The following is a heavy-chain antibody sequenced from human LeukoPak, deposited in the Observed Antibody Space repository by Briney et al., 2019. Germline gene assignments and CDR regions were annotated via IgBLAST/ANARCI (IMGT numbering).Heavy chain of an antibody. CDR3: ARVPRGIIDY. CDR1: GYSISSGYY. V-gene: IGHV4-38-2*02. Sequence: TSETLSLTCTVSGYSISSGYYWGWIRQPPGKGLEWIGSIYHSGSTYYNPSLKSRVTISVDTSKNQFSLKLSSVTAADTAVYYCARVPRGIIDYWGQGTLVTVSS. D-gene: IGHD3-16*01. J-gene: IGHJ4*02. CDR2: IYHSGST.